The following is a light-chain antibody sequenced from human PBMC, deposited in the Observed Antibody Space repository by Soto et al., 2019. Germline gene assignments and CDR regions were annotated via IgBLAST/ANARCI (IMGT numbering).Light chain of an antibody. CDR2: KSN. CDR3: AAWDDSLNGRA. CDR1: SSNIGSNT. J-gene: IGLJ3*02. V-gene: IGLV1-44*01. Sequence: QSALTQPPSASATPGQRVTISCSGSSSNIGSNTVNWYQQLPGTAPKLLIYKSNQRPSGVPDRFSGSKSGTSASLAISGLQSEDEADYYCAAWDDSLNGRAFGGGTKVTVL.